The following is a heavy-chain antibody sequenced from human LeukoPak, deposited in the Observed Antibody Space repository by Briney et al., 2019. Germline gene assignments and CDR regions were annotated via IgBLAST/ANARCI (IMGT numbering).Heavy chain of an antibody. CDR1: GYTFTNNF. D-gene: IGHD5-12*01. V-gene: IGHV1-46*01. Sequence: ASVKVSCKASGYTFTNNFMHWVRQAPGQGLEWMGIINPSGDNTWYEQKFLGRVTMTRDMATSTDYMEVRSLRSEDTAVYYCARDNSVGDSAWWFDPWGQGTLVTVSS. J-gene: IGHJ5*02. CDR2: INPSGDNT. CDR3: ARDNSVGDSAWWFDP.